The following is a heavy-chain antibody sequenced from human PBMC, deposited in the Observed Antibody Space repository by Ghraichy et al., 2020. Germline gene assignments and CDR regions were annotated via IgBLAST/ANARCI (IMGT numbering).Heavy chain of an antibody. D-gene: IGHD6-19*01. J-gene: IGHJ4*02. CDR1: GGSFSGYY. V-gene: IGHV4-34*01. CDR2: INHSGST. Sequence: SETLSLTCAVYGGSFSGYYWSWIRQPPGKGLEWIGEINHSGSTNYNPSLKSRVTISVDTSKNQFSLKLSSVTAADTAVYYCAKASGHSTGWWVDYFDYWGQGALVTVSS. CDR3: AKASGHSTGWWVDYFDY.